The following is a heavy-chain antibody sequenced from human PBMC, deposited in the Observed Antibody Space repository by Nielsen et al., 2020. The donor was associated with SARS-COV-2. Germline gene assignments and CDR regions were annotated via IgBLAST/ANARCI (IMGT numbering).Heavy chain of an antibody. V-gene: IGHV3-33*01. CDR3: ARDPSYKPFDY. Sequence: GESLKISCAASGFTFSSYGMHWVRQAPGKGLEWVAVIWYDGSNKYYVDSVKGRFTISRDNAKNSLYLQMNSLRAEDTAVYYCARDPSYKPFDYWGQGTLVTVSS. J-gene: IGHJ4*02. CDR2: IWYDGSNK. CDR1: GFTFSSYG. D-gene: IGHD5-24*01.